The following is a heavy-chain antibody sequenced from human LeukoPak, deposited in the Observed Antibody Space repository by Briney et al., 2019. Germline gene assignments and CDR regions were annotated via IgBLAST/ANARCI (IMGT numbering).Heavy chain of an antibody. CDR2: INPSGGST. CDR1: GYTFTSHY. D-gene: IGHD5-24*01. Sequence: ASVKVSCKASGYTFTSHYMHWVPQAPGQGLEWMGIINPSGGSTSYAQKFQGRVTMTRDMSTSTVYMEVSSLRSEDTAVYYCARDYDGYNSRPMDVWGKGTTVTVSS. J-gene: IGHJ6*04. CDR3: ARDYDGYNSRPMDV. V-gene: IGHV1-46*01.